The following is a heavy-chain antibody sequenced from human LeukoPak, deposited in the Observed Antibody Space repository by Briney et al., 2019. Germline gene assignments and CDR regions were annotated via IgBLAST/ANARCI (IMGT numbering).Heavy chain of an antibody. Sequence: GESLKISCKGSGYSFTSYWIGWVRQMPGKGLEWMGIIYPGDPDTRYSPSFQGQVTISADKSISTAYLQWSSLKASDTAMYYCARLPRYYGSGSYPIWFDPWGQGTLVTVSS. D-gene: IGHD3-10*01. V-gene: IGHV5-51*01. CDR1: GYSFTSYW. CDR2: IYPGDPDT. CDR3: ARLPRYYGSGSYPIWFDP. J-gene: IGHJ5*02.